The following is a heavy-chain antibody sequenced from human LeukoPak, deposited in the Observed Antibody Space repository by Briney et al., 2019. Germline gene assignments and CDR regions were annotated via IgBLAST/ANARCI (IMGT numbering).Heavy chain of an antibody. V-gene: IGHV3-15*01. D-gene: IGHD2/OR15-2a*01. CDR3: TTGPYSTEI. Sequence: GGSLRLSCAASGFTFSSYAMSWVRQAPGKGLEWVGRIKSKTDGGTTDYTAPVKGRFIISRDDSKNTLYLQMNSLKTEDTAVYYCTTGPYSTEIWGQGTMVTVSS. CDR1: GFTFSSYA. CDR2: IKSKTDGGTT. J-gene: IGHJ3*02.